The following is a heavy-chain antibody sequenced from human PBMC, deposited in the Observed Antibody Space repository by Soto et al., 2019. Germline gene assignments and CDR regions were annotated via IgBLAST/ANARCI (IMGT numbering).Heavy chain of an antibody. CDR2: IKQDGSEK. D-gene: IGHD6-19*01. J-gene: IGHJ5*02. Sequence: GGSLRLSCAAYGFTFSSYWMSWVRQAPGKGLEWVANIKQDGSEKYYVDSVKGRFTISKDNAKNSLYLQMNSLRAEDTAVYYCARGGSSGWSDNWFDPWGQGTLVTVSS. V-gene: IGHV3-7*03. CDR1: GFTFSSYW. CDR3: ARGGSSGWSDNWFDP.